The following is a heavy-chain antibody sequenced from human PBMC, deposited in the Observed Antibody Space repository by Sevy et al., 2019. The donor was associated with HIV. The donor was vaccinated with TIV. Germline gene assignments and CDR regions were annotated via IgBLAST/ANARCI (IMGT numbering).Heavy chain of an antibody. Sequence: GGSLRLSCAASGFNVNDNYMTWVRQAPGKGLEWVSIIHADGSSYYADSVKGRFTMSRDDSKNIVNLQMNSLSADDTAVYYGARDRRFCGNEGYLYYYYGMDVWGQGTAVTVSS. J-gene: IGHJ6*02. CDR3: ARDRRFCGNEGYLYYYYGMDV. V-gene: IGHV3-53*01. CDR2: IHADGSS. D-gene: IGHD3-16*02. CDR1: GFNVNDNY.